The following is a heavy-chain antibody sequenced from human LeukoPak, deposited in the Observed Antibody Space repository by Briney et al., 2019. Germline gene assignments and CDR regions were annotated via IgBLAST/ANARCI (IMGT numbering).Heavy chain of an antibody. CDR1: GFTVSSNY. J-gene: IGHJ6*02. Sequence: GGSLRLSWAASGFTVSSNYMNWVRQAPGKGLEWVSVIYGGGNIYYADSVKGRFTISRDNSKNTLYLQMNSLRAEDTAVYYCAREGVVVAASSPLVSSYCGMDVWGQGTTVTVSS. D-gene: IGHD2-15*01. CDR2: IYGGGNI. V-gene: IGHV3-53*05. CDR3: AREGVVVAASSPLVSSYCGMDV.